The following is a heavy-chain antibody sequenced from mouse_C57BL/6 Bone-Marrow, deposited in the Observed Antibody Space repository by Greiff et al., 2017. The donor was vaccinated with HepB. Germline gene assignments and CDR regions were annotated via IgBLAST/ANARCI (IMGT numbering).Heavy chain of an antibody. CDR2: IDPSDSYT. Sequence: QVQLQQPGAELVRPGTSVKLSCKASGYTFTSYWMHWVKQRPGQGLEWIGVIDPSDSYTNYNQKFKGKATLTVDTSSSTAYIQLSSLTSEDSAVYYCARPGSSPWYFDVWGTGTTVTVSS. CDR3: ARPGSSPWYFDV. CDR1: GYTFTSYW. J-gene: IGHJ1*03. D-gene: IGHD1-1*01. V-gene: IGHV1-59*01.